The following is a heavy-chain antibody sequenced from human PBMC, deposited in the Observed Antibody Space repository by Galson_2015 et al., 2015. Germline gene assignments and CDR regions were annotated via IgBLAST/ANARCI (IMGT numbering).Heavy chain of an antibody. CDR3: SREPYCSGGSCCGFDY. CDR2: ISSSSSTI. D-gene: IGHD2-15*01. J-gene: IGHJ4*02. Sequence: SLRLSCAASGFTFSSYSMNWVRQAPGKGLEWVSYISSSSSTIYYADSVKGRFTISRDNDKNSLYLQMNSLSDEDTAVYYCSREPYCSGGSCCGFDYWGQGTLVTVSA. V-gene: IGHV3-48*02. CDR1: GFTFSSYS.